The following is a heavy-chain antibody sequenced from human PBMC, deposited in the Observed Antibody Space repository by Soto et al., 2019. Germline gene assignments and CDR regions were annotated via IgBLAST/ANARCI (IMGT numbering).Heavy chain of an antibody. CDR2: IYSGGST. CDR3: AKGGQLVPWIDAFDI. J-gene: IGHJ3*02. Sequence: GGSLRLSCAASGFTVSSNYMSWVRQAPGKGLEWVSVIYSGGSTYYADSVKGRFTISRDNSKNTLYLQMNSLRAEDTAVYYCAKGGQLVPWIDAFDIWGQGTMVT. V-gene: IGHV3-66*01. CDR1: GFTVSSNY. D-gene: IGHD6-13*01.